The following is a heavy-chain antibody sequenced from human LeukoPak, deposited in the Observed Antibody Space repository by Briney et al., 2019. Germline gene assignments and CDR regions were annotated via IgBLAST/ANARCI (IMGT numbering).Heavy chain of an antibody. CDR1: GFTFSSYA. CDR2: ISGSGGST. D-gene: IGHD6-13*01. V-gene: IGHV3-23*01. CDR3: AKDGVAAAGTGPNYYYGMDV. J-gene: IGHJ6*02. Sequence: PGGSLRLSCAASGFTFSSYAMSWVRQAPGKGVEGVSAISGSGGSTYYADSVNGRFTISRDNSKNTLYLQMNSLRAEDTAVYYCAKDGVAAAGTGPNYYYGMDVWGQGTTVTVSS.